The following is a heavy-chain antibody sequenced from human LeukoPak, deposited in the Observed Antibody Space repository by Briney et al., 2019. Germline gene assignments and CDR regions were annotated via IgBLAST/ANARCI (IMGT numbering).Heavy chain of an antibody. D-gene: IGHD7-27*01. Sequence: ASVKVSCKDSGYTFTGYYIHWERQAPGQGLEWMGRINPNSGGTNYAQKFQGRVTMTRDTSISTAYMELSRLRSDDTAVYYCARIWGKDYYYYMDVWGKGTTVTVSS. J-gene: IGHJ6*03. CDR1: GYTFTGYY. CDR3: ARIWGKDYYYYMDV. CDR2: INPNSGGT. V-gene: IGHV1-2*06.